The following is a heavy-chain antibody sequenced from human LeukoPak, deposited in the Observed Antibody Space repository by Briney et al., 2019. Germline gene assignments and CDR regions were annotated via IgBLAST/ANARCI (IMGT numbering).Heavy chain of an antibody. Sequence: GGSLRLSCAASGFTFSSYSMNWVRQAPGKGLEWVSSISSGSSYIYYADSVKGRSTISRDNAKNSLYLQMNSLRAEDTAVYYCARHYGSGSYYFDYWGQGTLVTVSS. V-gene: IGHV3-21*01. CDR2: ISSGSSYI. CDR1: GFTFSSYS. J-gene: IGHJ4*02. D-gene: IGHD3-10*01. CDR3: ARHYGSGSYYFDY.